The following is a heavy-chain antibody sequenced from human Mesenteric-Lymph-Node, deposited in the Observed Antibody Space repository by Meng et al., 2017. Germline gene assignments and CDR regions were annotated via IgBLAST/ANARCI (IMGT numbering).Heavy chain of an antibody. Sequence: GESLKISCTGSGSTFRDYAVSWVRQAPGKGLEWVAVIWYDGSNKYYADSVKGRFTISRDNSKNTLYLQMNSLRAEDTAVYYCARLGYCSSTSCYWWGYYYYGMDVWGQGTTVTVSS. D-gene: IGHD2-2*01. V-gene: IGHV3-33*01. CDR3: ARLGYCSSTSCYWWGYYYYGMDV. J-gene: IGHJ6*02. CDR2: IWYDGSNK. CDR1: GSTFRDYA.